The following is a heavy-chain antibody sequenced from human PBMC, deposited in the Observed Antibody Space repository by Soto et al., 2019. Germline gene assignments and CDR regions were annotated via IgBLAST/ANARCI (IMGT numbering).Heavy chain of an antibody. D-gene: IGHD2-21*02. CDR1: GGSISSYY. CDR2: IYYSGST. J-gene: IGHJ6*02. Sequence: QVQLQESGPGLVKPSETLSLTCTVSGGSISSYYWSWIRQPPGKGLEWIGYIYYSGSTNYNPSLKSRVTISVDTSKNQFSLKLSSVTAADTAVYYCARDPGGDFHYYYGMDVWGQGITVTVSS. V-gene: IGHV4-59*01. CDR3: ARDPGGDFHYYYGMDV.